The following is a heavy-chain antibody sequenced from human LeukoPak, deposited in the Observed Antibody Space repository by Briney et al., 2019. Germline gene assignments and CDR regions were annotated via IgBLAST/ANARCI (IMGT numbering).Heavy chain of an antibody. CDR2: IIPILGIA. CDR3: AGWAGEGYQGRGFGY. V-gene: IGHV1-69*17. D-gene: IGHD7-27*01. CDR1: LGTFSSYA. Sequence: VNDSCMASLGTFSSYAISWVRQAPGQGLEWMGRIIPILGIANYPQKFQGRVTIPADKSTSTAYKELSSLRSEDTAVYDSAGWAGEGYQGRGFGYWGKGTLVTVS. J-gene: IGHJ4*02.